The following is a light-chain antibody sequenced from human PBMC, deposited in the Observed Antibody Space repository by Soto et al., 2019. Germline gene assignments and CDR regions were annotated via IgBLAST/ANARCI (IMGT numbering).Light chain of an antibody. V-gene: IGLV2-14*03. CDR2: GVS. CDR1: SSDIGGYNY. CDR3: SSYSSSSTSSVV. J-gene: IGLJ2*01. Sequence: QSALTQPVSVSGSPGQSITISCTGTSSDIGGYNYVSWYQHHPGKAPKLMIYGVSNRPSGVSDRFSGSKSGNTASLTISGLQAEDEADYYCSSYSSSSTSSVVFGGGTQLTVL.